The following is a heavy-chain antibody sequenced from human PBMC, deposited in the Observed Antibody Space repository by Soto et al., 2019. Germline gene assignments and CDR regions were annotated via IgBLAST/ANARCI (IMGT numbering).Heavy chain of an antibody. J-gene: IGHJ4*02. CDR3: TKRGDCPGDCNLNYYDS. Sequence: SETLSLTCTVSGGSVSSNSYSWGWVRQSPGKGLEWIGEISRSGTTNYNPSLKSRVTISADTSKNQFSLQLTSMTAADTAIYYCTKRGDCPGDCNLNYYDSWGQGTQVTVSS. D-gene: IGHD2-21*01. V-gene: IGHV4-39*07. CDR1: GGSVSSNSYS. CDR2: ISRSGTT.